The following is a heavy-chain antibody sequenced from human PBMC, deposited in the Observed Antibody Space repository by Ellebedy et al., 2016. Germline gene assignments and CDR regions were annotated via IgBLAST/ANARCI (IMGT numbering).Heavy chain of an antibody. CDR2: IFYSGST. CDR3: ARGYYGGNSWVVSDYGLDV. CDR1: GDSIRGFH. V-gene: IGHV4-59*01. Sequence: SETLSLTXPVSGDSIRGFHWTWIRQPPGKGLEWIGYIFYSGSTNYNPSPKSRVTIPVDTPKSQFSLKLSSVSAADTAFYYCARGYYGGNSWVVSDYGLDVWGQGTTVTGSS. J-gene: IGHJ6*02. D-gene: IGHD4-23*01.